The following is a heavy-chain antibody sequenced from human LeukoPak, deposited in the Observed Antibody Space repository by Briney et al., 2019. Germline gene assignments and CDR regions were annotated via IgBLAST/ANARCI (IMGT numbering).Heavy chain of an antibody. Sequence: GGSLRLSCAASGFTFSNAWMNWVRQAPGKGLEWVGRIKSRTYGGTADYAAPVEGRFTISRDDSKNTLYLQMKSLKTEDTAMYYCTTEGYGDAFDIWGPGTMVTVSS. CDR2: IKSRTYGGTA. CDR3: TTEGYGDAFDI. V-gene: IGHV3-15*07. J-gene: IGHJ3*02. D-gene: IGHD2-15*01. CDR1: GFTFSNAW.